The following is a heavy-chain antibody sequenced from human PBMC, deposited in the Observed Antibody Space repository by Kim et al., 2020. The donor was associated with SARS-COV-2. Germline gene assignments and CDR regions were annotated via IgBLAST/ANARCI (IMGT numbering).Heavy chain of an antibody. J-gene: IGHJ5*02. CDR2: IYYSGST. CDR3: ARDPVYCSSTSCPDGLDP. Sequence: SETLSLTCTVSGGSISSYYWSWIRQPPGKGLEWIGYIYYSGSTNYNPSLKSRVTISVDTSKNQFSLKLSSVTAADTAVYYCARDPVYCSSTSCPDGLDPWGQGTQVTVSS. D-gene: IGHD2-2*01. CDR1: GGSISSYY. V-gene: IGHV4-59*01.